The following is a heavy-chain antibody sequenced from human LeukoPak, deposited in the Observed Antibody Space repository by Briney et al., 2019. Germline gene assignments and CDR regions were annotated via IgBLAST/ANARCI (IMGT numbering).Heavy chain of an antibody. V-gene: IGHV4-34*01. CDR1: GGSFSGYY. CDR3: ARGHMRNIVVVPAANRRGWFDP. Sequence: PSETLSLTCAVYGGSFSGYYWSWIRQPPGKGLEWIGEINHSGSTNYNPSLKSRVTISVDTSKNQFSLKLSSVTAADTAVYYCARGHMRNIVVVPAANRRGWFDPWGQRTLVTVSS. D-gene: IGHD2-2*01. CDR2: INHSGST. J-gene: IGHJ5*02.